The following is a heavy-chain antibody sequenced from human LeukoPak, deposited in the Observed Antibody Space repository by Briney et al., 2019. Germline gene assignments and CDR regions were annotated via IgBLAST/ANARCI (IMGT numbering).Heavy chain of an antibody. CDR2: IKQDGSEK. CDR3: ARAFSGYYFDY. Sequence: AGGSLRLSCSASGFTFSSYWMSWVRQAPGKGLEWVANIKQDGSEKYYVDSVKGRFTISRDNAKNSLYLQMNSLRAEDTAVYYCARAFSGYYFDYWGQGTLVTVSS. D-gene: IGHD5-12*01. V-gene: IGHV3-7*05. CDR1: GFTFSSYW. J-gene: IGHJ4*02.